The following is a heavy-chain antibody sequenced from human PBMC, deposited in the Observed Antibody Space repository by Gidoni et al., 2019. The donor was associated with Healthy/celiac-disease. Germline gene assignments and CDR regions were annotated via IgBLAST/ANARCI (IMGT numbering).Heavy chain of an antibody. V-gene: IGHV3-30*18. CDR1: GFTFSSYG. J-gene: IGHJ4*02. Sequence: QVQLVESGGGVVQPGRSLRLSCAASGFTFSSYGMHWVRQAPGKGLEWVAVISYDGSNKYYADSVKGRFTISRDNSKNTLCLQMNSLRAEDTAVYYCAKDREYSSSSAFDYWGQGTLVTVSS. CDR3: AKDREYSSSSAFDY. D-gene: IGHD6-6*01. CDR2: ISYDGSNK.